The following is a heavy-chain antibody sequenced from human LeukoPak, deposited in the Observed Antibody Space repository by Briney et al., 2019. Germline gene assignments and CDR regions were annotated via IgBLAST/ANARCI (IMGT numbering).Heavy chain of an antibody. D-gene: IGHD6-13*01. CDR2: IKQDGSEK. CDR3: ARGVGQYSTSPFAY. Sequence: GGSLRLSCAASGITFSSHWMTWVRQAAGKGLEWVANIKQDGSEKYYVDSVKGRFTISTDNAKNSLYLQMNSLRAEDTAVYYCARGVGQYSTSPFAYWGQGTLVTVSS. J-gene: IGHJ4*02. V-gene: IGHV3-7*01. CDR1: GITFSSHW.